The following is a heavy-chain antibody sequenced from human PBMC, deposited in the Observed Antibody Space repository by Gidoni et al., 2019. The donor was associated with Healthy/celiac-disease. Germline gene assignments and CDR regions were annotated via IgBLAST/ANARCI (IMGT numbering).Heavy chain of an antibody. J-gene: IGHJ5*02. V-gene: IGHV5-10-1*01. CDR3: ARRFRPPPLTQFDP. D-gene: IGHD7-27*01. Sequence: SPSFQGHVTISADKSISTAYLQWSSLKASDTAMYYCARRFRPPPLTQFDPWGQGTLVTVSS.